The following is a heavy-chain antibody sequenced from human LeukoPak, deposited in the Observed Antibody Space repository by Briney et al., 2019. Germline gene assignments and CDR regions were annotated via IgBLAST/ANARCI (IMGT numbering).Heavy chain of an antibody. Sequence: GGSLRLSCAASGFTFSSYWMSWVRQAPGKGLEWVANIKQDESEKHFVDSVKGRFSISRDSAKNSLYLQMNSLRAEDTAVYYCARDDDGNLDYWGQGTLVTVSS. CDR1: GFTFSSYW. CDR3: ARDDDGNLDY. J-gene: IGHJ4*02. CDR2: IKQDESEK. V-gene: IGHV3-7*01.